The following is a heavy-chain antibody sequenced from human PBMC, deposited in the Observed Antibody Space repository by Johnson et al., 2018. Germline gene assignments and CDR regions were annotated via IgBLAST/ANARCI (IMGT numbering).Heavy chain of an antibody. CDR1: GFTFSSYG. V-gene: IGHV3-30*18. CDR3: SKGVTMIHRAFYMDV. CDR2: ISYDGSNK. J-gene: IGHJ6*03. Sequence: QLVESGGGVVQPGRSLRLSCAASGFTFSSYGMHWVRQAPGKGLEWVAVISYDGSNKYYADSVKGRFTISRYNSKNTLYLQMTSVRAEDTAVYYWSKGVTMIHRAFYMDVWGKGTTVTVSS. D-gene: IGHD3-22*01.